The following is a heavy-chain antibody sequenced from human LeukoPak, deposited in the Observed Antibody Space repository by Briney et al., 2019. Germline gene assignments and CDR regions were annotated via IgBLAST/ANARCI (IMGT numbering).Heavy chain of an antibody. CDR1: GFTFSSYG. CDR2: ISGSGTGT. CDR3: AKDRPASHGSGSFGDY. Sequence: KSGGSLRLSCAASGFTFSSYGMSWVRQAPGKGLEWVSAISGSGTGTYYADSVKGRFTISRDNAKSTMYLQMKSLRAKDTAVYYCAKDRPASHGSGSFGDYWGQGTLVAAST. V-gene: IGHV3-23*01. J-gene: IGHJ4*02. D-gene: IGHD3-10*01.